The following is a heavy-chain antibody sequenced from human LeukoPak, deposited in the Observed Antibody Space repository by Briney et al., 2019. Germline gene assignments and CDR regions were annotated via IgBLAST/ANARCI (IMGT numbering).Heavy chain of an antibody. D-gene: IGHD2-2*01. V-gene: IGHV4-31*03. CDR3: ARDNRQLGYCSSTSCYYFDY. J-gene: IGHJ4*02. CDR1: GGSISSGGYY. CDR2: IYYSGST. Sequence: PSQTLSLTCTVSGGSISSGGYYWSWIRQHPGKGLEWIGYIYYSGSTYYNPPLKSRVTISVDTSKNQFSLKLSSVTAADTAVYYCARDNRQLGYCSSTSCYYFDYWGQGTLVTVSS.